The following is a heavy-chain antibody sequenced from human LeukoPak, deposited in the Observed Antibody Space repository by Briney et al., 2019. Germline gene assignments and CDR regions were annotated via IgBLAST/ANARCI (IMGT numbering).Heavy chain of an antibody. CDR3: AKGIAAADFNWFDP. V-gene: IGHV3-23*01. CDR1: GFTFNNYG. Sequence: PGGSLRLSCASSGFTFNNYGMSWVRLAPGKGLEWVSGISGSGDNTYYAGSVKGRFTISRDSSRDTLYLQMNSLRAEDTAVYYCAKGIAAADFNWFDPWGQGTPVTVSS. J-gene: IGHJ5*02. CDR2: ISGSGDNT. D-gene: IGHD6-13*01.